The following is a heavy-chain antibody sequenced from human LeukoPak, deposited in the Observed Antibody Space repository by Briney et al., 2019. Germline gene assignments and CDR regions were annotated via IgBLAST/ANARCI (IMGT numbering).Heavy chain of an antibody. D-gene: IGHD2-2*01. V-gene: IGHV1-46*01. CDR2: IKPSGGST. CDR1: GHTFTSYY. CDR3: ARGGCTSTSCYPDLFS. Sequence: ASVKVSCKVSGHTFTSYYLHWVRQAPGQGLEWGGMIKPSGGSTSNAQKFQGRVTMTRDTSTTTVYMELSSLRSEDTAVYYCARGGCTSTSCYPDLFSWGQGTLVTVSS. J-gene: IGHJ4*02.